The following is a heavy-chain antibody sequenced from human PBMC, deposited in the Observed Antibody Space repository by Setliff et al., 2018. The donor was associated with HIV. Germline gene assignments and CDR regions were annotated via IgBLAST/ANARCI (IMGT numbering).Heavy chain of an antibody. D-gene: IGHD3-10*01. CDR2: VYPGDSDT. CDR3: ARVVNDFVVRGFVYYMDV. J-gene: IGHJ6*03. CDR1: GYSFTNYW. Sequence: GESLKISCKGFGYSFTNYWIGWVRQMPGKGLDWMGIVYPGDSDTRYSPSFQGQVTISADRSISTAYLQWNSLKASDTAMYYCARVVNDFVVRGFVYYMDVWGKGTTVTVSS. V-gene: IGHV5-51*01.